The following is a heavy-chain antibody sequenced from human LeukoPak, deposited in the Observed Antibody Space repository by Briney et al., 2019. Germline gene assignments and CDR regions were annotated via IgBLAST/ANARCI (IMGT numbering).Heavy chain of an antibody. CDR3: ARAQRSSWAPHDAFDI. CDR2: IYYSGST. Sequence: SETLSLTCTVSGGSISSSSYYWGWIRQPPGKGLEWIGSIYYSGSTYYNPSLKSRVTISVDKSKNQFSLKLSSVTAADTAVYYCARAQRSSWAPHDAFDIWGQGTMVTVSS. D-gene: IGHD6-13*01. J-gene: IGHJ3*02. V-gene: IGHV4-39*07. CDR1: GGSISSSSYY.